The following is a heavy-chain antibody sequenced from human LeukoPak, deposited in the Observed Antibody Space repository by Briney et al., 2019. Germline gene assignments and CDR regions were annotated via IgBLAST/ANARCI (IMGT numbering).Heavy chain of an antibody. J-gene: IGHJ4*02. CDR1: GGSISSYY. CDR2: IYYSGST. D-gene: IGHD5-18*01. V-gene: IGHV4-59*01. CDR3: ARVRGYSYGYLDS. Sequence: SETLSLTCTVSGGSISSYYWSWIRQPPGKGLEWIGCIYYSGSTNYNPSLKSRVTISVDTSKNQFSLKLSSVTAADTAVCYCARVRGYSYGYLDSWGQGTLVTVSS.